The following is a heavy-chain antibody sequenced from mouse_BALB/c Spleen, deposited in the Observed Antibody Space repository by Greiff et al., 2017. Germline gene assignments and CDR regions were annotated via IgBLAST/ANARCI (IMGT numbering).Heavy chain of an antibody. Sequence: QVQLQQSGAELAKPGASVKMSCKASGYTFTSYWMHWVKQRPGQGLEWIGYINPSTGYTEYNQKFKDKATLTADKSSSTAYMQLSSLTSVDSAVYFCAPYYGNPYYAMDYWGQGTSVTVSS. CDR1: GYTFTSYW. J-gene: IGHJ4*01. D-gene: IGHD2-10*01. CDR2: INPSTGYT. CDR3: APYYGNPYYAMDY. V-gene: IGHV1-7*01.